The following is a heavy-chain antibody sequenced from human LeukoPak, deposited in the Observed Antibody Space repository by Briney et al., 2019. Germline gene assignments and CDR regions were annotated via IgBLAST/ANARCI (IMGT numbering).Heavy chain of an antibody. CDR2: INHSGST. Sequence: SETLSFTCAVYGGSFSAYYWTWIRQPPGKGLEWIGEINHSGSTNYNPSLKSRVTISVDTSKNQFSLKLSSVTAADTAVYYCARGGDYYDSSGSTFDYWGQGTLVTVSS. V-gene: IGHV4-34*01. J-gene: IGHJ4*02. CDR3: ARGGDYYDSSGSTFDY. D-gene: IGHD3-22*01. CDR1: GGSFSAYY.